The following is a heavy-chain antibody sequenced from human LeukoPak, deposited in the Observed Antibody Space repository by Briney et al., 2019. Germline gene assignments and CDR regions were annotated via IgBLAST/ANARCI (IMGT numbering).Heavy chain of an antibody. D-gene: IGHD6-19*01. V-gene: IGHV3-30-3*01. CDR1: GFTFSSYA. Sequence: GGSLRLSCAASGFTFSSYAMHWVRQAPGKGLEWVAVISYDGSNKYYADSVKGRFTISRDNSKNTLYLQMNSLRAEDTAVYYCAKVGELAVAGTAPFDYWGQGTLVTVSS. CDR2: ISYDGSNK. J-gene: IGHJ4*02. CDR3: AKVGELAVAGTAPFDY.